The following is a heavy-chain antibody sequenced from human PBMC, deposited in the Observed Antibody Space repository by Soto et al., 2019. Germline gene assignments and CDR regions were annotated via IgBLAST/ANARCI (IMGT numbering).Heavy chain of an antibody. V-gene: IGHV1-69*08. J-gene: IGHJ5*02. CDR3: ARDYGITMVRGVHRWFDP. Sequence: QVQLVQSGAEVKKPGSSVKVSCKASGGTFSSYTISWVRQAPGQGLEWMGRIIPILGIANYAQKFQGRVTITADKSTSTAYMELSSLRSEDTAVYYCARDYGITMVRGVHRWFDPWGQGTLVTVSS. CDR1: GGTFSSYT. CDR2: IIPILGIA. D-gene: IGHD3-10*01.